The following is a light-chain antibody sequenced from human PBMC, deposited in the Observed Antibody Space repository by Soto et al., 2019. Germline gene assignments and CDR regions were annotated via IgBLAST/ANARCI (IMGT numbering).Light chain of an antibody. J-gene: IGLJ2*01. V-gene: IGLV1-40*01. CDR3: QSYDSSLSGVV. CDR2: GNS. CDR1: SSNIGAGYD. Sequence: QSVLTHPPSVSGAPGQRVTISCTGSSSNIGAGYDVHWYQQLPGTAPKLLIYGNSNRPSGVPDRFSGSKSGTSASLAIPGLQAEDEAYYYCQSYDSSLSGVVFGGGTKLTVL.